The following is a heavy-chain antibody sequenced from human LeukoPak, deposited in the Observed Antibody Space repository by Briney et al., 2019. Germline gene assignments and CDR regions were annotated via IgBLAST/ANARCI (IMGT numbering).Heavy chain of an antibody. J-gene: IGHJ4*02. V-gene: IGHV1-18*01. D-gene: IGHD3-16*01. CDR2: IDASNGNT. CDR1: GYTFTTYG. CDR3: ARDYHYVPDF. Sequence: ASVKVSCKASGYTFTTYGISWVRQAPGQGLEWMGWIDASNGNTNYAQKVQGRVTITTDTSTTTAYTELRSLGFDDTAVYYCARDYHYVPDFWGQGTLVTVSS.